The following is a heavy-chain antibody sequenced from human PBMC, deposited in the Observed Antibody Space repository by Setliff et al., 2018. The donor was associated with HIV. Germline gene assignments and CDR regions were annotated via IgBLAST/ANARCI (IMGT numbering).Heavy chain of an antibody. D-gene: IGHD3-22*01. Sequence: GGSLRLSCAASGFTFSSYGMNWVRQAPGKGLEWVAIIWYDGSKKYYADSVKGRFTMSRDNSKNTLYLQMNSLRAEDTAVYYCAKDHKGYYYDSSGSEYWGQGTLVTVSS. CDR3: AKDHKGYYYDSSGSEY. J-gene: IGHJ4*02. CDR1: GFTFSSYG. CDR2: IWYDGSKK. V-gene: IGHV3-33*06.